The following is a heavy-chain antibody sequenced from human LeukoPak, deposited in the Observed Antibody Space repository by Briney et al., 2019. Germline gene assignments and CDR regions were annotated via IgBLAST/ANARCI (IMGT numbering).Heavy chain of an antibody. V-gene: IGHV3-7*01. Sequence: GSLRLSCAASGFTFSSYWMSWVRQAPGKGLEWVANIKLAMVEKYYVDSVKGRFTISRDNAKNSLDLQMNSLRAEDTAVYYCARDFTYRGIDYWGQGTLVPVSS. CDR2: IKLAMVEK. CDR1: GFTFSSYW. D-gene: IGHD1-26*01. CDR3: ARDFTYRGIDY. J-gene: IGHJ4*02.